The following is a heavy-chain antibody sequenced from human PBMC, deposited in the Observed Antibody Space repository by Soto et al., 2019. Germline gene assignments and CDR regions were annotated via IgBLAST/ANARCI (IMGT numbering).Heavy chain of an antibody. CDR1: GFVFDTYG. CDR3: ARPSNEDWFDS. Sequence: QVQLVESGGGVVQPGRSLRLSCAASGFVFDTYGMHWVRQAPGKGLEWVADIWYDGSNRYYADSVKGRCTISRDNSKNTLYLQMTSLRAEETAVYFFARPSNEDWFDSWGQGTLVIVPS. CDR2: IWYDGSNR. J-gene: IGHJ5*01. V-gene: IGHV3-33*01.